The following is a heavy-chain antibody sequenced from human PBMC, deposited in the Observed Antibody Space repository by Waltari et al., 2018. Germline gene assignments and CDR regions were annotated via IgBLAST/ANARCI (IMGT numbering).Heavy chain of an antibody. V-gene: IGHV3-21*01. J-gene: IGHJ4*02. Sequence: EVQLVESGGGLVKPGGSLRLSCAASGFTFISYSMHWVRQAQGKGLEVVSSISSSSSYKYYADSVKGRFTISRDNAKNSLYLQMNSLRAEDTAVYYCASLYGDYDGPFDYWGQGTLVTVSS. CDR3: ASLYGDYDGPFDY. CDR2: ISSSSSYK. D-gene: IGHD4-17*01. CDR1: GFTFISYS.